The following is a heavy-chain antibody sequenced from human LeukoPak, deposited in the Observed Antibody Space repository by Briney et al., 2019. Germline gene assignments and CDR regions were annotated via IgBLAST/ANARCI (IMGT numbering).Heavy chain of an antibody. CDR1: GFTFSTYS. Sequence: GGSLRLSCAASGFTFSTYSMNWVRQAPGKGLEWVSSISSSTTTIYYADSVKGRFTISRDNAKNSLYLQMNSLRDEDTAVYYCASSDRRGYSYGAFDYWGQGTLVTVSS. D-gene: IGHD5-18*01. J-gene: IGHJ4*02. V-gene: IGHV3-48*02. CDR2: ISSSTTTI. CDR3: ASSDRRGYSYGAFDY.